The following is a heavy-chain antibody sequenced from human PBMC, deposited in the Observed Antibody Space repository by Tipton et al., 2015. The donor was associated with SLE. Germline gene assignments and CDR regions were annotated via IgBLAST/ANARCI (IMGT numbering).Heavy chain of an antibody. CDR2: ISYDGSNK. CDR1: GFTFSSYG. D-gene: IGHD5-12*01. CDR3: AGGSGYDWGYFDY. Sequence: SLRLSCAASGFTFSSYGMHWVRQAPGKGLEWVAVISYDGSNKYYADSVKGRFTIPRDNSKNTLYLQMNSLRAEDTAVYYCAGGSGYDWGYFDYWGQGTLVTVSS. V-gene: IGHV3-30*03. J-gene: IGHJ4*02.